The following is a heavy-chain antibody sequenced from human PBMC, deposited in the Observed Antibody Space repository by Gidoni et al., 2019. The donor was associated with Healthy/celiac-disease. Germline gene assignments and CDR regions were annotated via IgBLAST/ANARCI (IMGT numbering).Heavy chain of an antibody. Sequence: TYYNPSLKSRVTISVDTSKNQFSLKLSSVTAADTAVYYCARPYCTNGVCYTRAFDIWGQGTMVTVSS. CDR3: ARPYCTNGVCYTRAFDI. J-gene: IGHJ3*02. V-gene: IGHV4-39*01. D-gene: IGHD2-8*01. CDR2: T.